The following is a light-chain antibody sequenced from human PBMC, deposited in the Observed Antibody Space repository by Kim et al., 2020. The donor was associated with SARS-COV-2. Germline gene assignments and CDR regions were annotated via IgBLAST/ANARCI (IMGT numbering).Light chain of an antibody. CDR3: QSYDSSLSAL. CDR2: AMS. V-gene: IGLV1-40*01. J-gene: IGLJ1*01. Sequence: RRDTLSYAGGSPSLGAGYVVRWHQQHPGSLPKSLLYAMSDRPSVVHDRCSGSKSGTSAALSITGSQAEDEADYYCQSYDSSLSALCGTGTKVTVL. CDR1: SPSLGAGYV.